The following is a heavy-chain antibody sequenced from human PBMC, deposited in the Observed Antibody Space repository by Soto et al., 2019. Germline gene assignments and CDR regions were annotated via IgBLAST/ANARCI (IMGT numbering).Heavy chain of an antibody. V-gene: IGHV1-69*01. CDR3: ARLGTRPPCADSSGWPVDY. D-gene: IGHD6-19*01. CDR1: GGTFSSYA. Sequence: QVQLVQSGAEVKKPGSSVKVSCKASGGTFSSYAISWVRQAPGQGLEWMGGIIPIFGRANYAQKFQGRVTITADESTSTAYMELSSLRSEHTAVYYCARLGTRPPCADSSGWPVDYWGQGTLVTVSS. J-gene: IGHJ4*02. CDR2: IIPIFGRA.